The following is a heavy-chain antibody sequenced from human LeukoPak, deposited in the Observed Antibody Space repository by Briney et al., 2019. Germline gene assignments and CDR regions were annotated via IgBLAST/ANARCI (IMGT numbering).Heavy chain of an antibody. CDR1: GFSLSTSGMR. Sequence: SGPTLVNPTQNLTLPCTFSGFSLSTSGMRVSWIRQPPGKALEWLARIDCDDDKFYSTSLKTRLTISKDTSKNQVVLTMTNMDPVDTATYYCARMGQQLAFDYWGQGTLVTVSS. CDR2: IDCDDDK. CDR3: ARMGQQLAFDY. D-gene: IGHD6-13*01. J-gene: IGHJ4*02. V-gene: IGHV2-70*04.